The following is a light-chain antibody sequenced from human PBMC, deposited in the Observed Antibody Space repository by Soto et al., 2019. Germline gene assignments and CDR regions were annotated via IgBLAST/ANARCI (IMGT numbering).Light chain of an antibody. J-gene: IGLJ1*01. Sequence: QAVVTQEPSLTVSPGDTVTLTCGSSTGAVTSGHLPSWFQQKPGQAPMTLIYATSNTHSWTPAPFSGSLLGGKAALTLSGAQPEDEAEYYCLLTYPGVRVFGTGTKLTVL. CDR2: ATS. V-gene: IGLV7-46*01. CDR1: TGAVTSGHL. CDR3: LLTYPGVRV.